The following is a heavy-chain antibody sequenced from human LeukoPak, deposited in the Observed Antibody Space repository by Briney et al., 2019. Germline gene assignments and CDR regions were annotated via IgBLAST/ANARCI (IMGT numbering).Heavy chain of an antibody. J-gene: IGHJ3*02. V-gene: IGHV3-23*01. Sequence: PGGSLRLSCTASDFTFSIYAMGLVRQAPGKGLEWVSAISRSSTNTYYADSVKGRFTISRDNSKNTLYLQMNSLRAEDTALYYCAKDRVTMIVGHDAFDIWGQGTMVTVSS. D-gene: IGHD3-22*01. CDR2: ISRSSTNT. CDR3: AKDRVTMIVGHDAFDI. CDR1: DFTFSIYA.